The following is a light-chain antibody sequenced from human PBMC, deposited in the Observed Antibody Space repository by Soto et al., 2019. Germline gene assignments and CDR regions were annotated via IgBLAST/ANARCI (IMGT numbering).Light chain of an antibody. CDR2: EVS. J-gene: IGLJ1*01. CDR1: SSDVGGYNY. Sequence: QSALAQPCSGSASPGQSITISCTGTSSDVGGYNYVSWYQQHPGKAPKLMIYEVSNRPSGFFNRFSGSKSGNTDALTISGLQAEGEADYYCSSYTSSNALVFGTGTKVTVL. V-gene: IGLV2-14*01. CDR3: SSYTSSNALV.